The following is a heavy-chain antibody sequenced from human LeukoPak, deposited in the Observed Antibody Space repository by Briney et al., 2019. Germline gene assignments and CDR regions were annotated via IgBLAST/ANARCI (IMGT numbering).Heavy chain of an antibody. J-gene: IGHJ5*02. V-gene: IGHV4-30-4*07. D-gene: IGHD3-10*01. CDR1: GGSIRSGGYS. CDR2: IYYSGST. CDR3: ARESNYYGSGTGWFDP. Sequence: SETLSLTCAVPGGSIRSGGYSWSWIRQPPGRGLEWIGYIYYSGSTYYNPSLKSRVTISVDTSKNQFSLKLSSVTAADTAVYYCARESNYYGSGTGWFDPWGQGTLVTVSS.